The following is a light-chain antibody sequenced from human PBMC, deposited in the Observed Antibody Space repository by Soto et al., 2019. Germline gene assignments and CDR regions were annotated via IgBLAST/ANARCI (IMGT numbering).Light chain of an antibody. CDR2: GAS. J-gene: IGKJ3*01. CDR3: QQYGSSPFT. Sequence: EIVLTQSPGTVSVSPGGRVTLSCRASQSVSNNFLAWHQQRPGQAPRLLIYGASSRAGGIPDRFRGSGSGTDFTLTIYSLEPEDLAVYYCQQYGSSPFTFGPGTKVDVK. CDR1: QSVSNNF. V-gene: IGKV3-20*01.